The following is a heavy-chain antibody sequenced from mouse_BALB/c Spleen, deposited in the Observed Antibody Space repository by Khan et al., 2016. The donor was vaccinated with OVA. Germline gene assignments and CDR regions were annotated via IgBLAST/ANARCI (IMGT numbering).Heavy chain of an antibody. J-gene: IGHJ4*01. D-gene: IGHD1-1*01. V-gene: IGHV3-2*02. Sequence: QLEESGPGLVKPSQSLSLTCTVTGYSITSNYAWNWIRQFPGNKLEWMGYISYSGSTNYNPSLKSRISITRDPSKNQFFLQLNSVTTEDTATYYCARGNYYGYAMDYWGKGTSVTVSS. CDR3: ARGNYYGYAMDY. CDR1: GYSITSNYA. CDR2: ISYSGST.